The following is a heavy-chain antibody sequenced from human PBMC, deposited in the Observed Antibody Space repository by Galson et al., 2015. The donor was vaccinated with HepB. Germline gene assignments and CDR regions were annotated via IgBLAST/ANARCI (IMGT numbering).Heavy chain of an antibody. CDR1: GFTFGGYG. Sequence: SLRLSCAASGFTFGGYGMHWVRQAPGKGLEWVGVICYDGSNQHYADSVKGRFTISRDNSKNILYLQMNSLRAEDTAVYDCAREGRNTVTIFDYWGQGSLVTVSS. J-gene: IGHJ4*02. D-gene: IGHD4-17*01. CDR3: AREGRNTVTIFDY. V-gene: IGHV3-33*01. CDR2: ICYDGSNQ.